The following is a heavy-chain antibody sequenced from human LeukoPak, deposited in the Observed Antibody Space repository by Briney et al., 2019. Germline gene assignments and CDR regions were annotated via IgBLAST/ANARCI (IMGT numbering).Heavy chain of an antibody. D-gene: IGHD5-12*01. Sequence: GGSLRLSCAASGFTFTNYAMNWVRQAPGKGLEWVSAISRSGGTTYYAESVKGRFTISRDTSKYTLYLQMNSLRAEDTAVYFCAKDPGGWVDYWGQGTLVTVSS. J-gene: IGHJ4*02. CDR1: GFTFTNYA. V-gene: IGHV3-23*01. CDR3: AKDPGGWVDY. CDR2: ISRSGGTT.